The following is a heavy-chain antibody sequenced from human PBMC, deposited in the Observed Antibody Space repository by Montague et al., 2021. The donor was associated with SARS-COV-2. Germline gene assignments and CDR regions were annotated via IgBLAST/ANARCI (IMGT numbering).Heavy chain of an antibody. V-gene: IGHV3-33*07. D-gene: IGHD3-16*02. J-gene: IGHJ3*01. CDR1: GFSFRSYG. CDR3: ARSRGVLIESDLVV. CDR2: VWVDGSSK. Sequence: SLRLSCAASGFSFRSYGMYWVRQVPGKGLEWVAVVWVDGSSKFYPDSVKGRFTISRDNSKNILYLQMNNLTAEDTAVYYCARSRGVLIESDLVVWGQGTMITVSS.